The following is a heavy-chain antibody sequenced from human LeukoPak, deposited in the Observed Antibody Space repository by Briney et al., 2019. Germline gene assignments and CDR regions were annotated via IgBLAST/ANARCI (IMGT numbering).Heavy chain of an antibody. J-gene: IGHJ6*03. CDR1: GGTFSSYA. CDR3: ARGRGGGRSQDYDFWSGYLGVYYYYYMDV. V-gene: IGHV1-69*05. D-gene: IGHD3-3*01. CDR2: IIPIFGTA. Sequence: SEKVSCKASGGTFSSYAISWVRQAPGQGLEWMGGIIPIFGTANYAQKFQGRVTITTDESTSTGYMELSSLRSEDTAVYYCARGRGGGRSQDYDFWSGYLGVYYYYYMDVWGKGTTVTVSS.